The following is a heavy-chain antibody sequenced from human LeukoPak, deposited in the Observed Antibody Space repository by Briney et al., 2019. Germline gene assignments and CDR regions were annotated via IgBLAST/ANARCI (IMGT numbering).Heavy chain of an antibody. Sequence: SETLSLTCTVSGGSVSSGSYYWNWIRQPPGKGLEWIGYSYYSGSTNYNPSLKSRVTISVDMSKNQFSLKLSSVTAADTAVYYCARSPASWLWYFDLWGRGTLVTVSS. J-gene: IGHJ2*01. CDR3: ARSPASWLWYFDL. CDR2: SYYSGST. D-gene: IGHD3-9*01. CDR1: GGSVSSGSYY. V-gene: IGHV4-61*01.